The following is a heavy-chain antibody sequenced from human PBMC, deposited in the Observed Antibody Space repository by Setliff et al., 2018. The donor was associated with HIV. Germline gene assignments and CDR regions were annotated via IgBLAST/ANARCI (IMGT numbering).Heavy chain of an antibody. D-gene: IGHD1-26*01. CDR3: TTDLGSGRFSWNNN. V-gene: IGHV3-7*03. Sequence: GSLRLSCAASGFTFSSRWMTWVRQAPGKGLEWVANIKQDGSENYFVDSVKGRFTISRDNTRSSLFLHMDSLTAEDTAIYYCTTDLGSGRFSWNNNWGQGTLVTVSS. CDR2: IKQDGSEN. CDR1: GFTFSSRW. J-gene: IGHJ4*02.